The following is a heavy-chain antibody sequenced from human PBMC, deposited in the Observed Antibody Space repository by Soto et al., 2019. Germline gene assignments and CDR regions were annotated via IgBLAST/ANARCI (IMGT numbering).Heavy chain of an antibody. Sequence: GGSLRLSCAASGFTFSSYGMHWVRQAPGKGLEWVAVIWYDGSNKYYADSVKGRFTISRDNSKNTLYLQMNSLRAEDTAVYDCAKDLCRVEMASPGGPNYAFHMWGQGTMVTVSS. J-gene: IGHJ3*02. CDR2: IWYDGSNK. CDR3: AKDLCRVEMASPGGPNYAFHM. D-gene: IGHD3-16*01. V-gene: IGHV3-33*06. CDR1: GFTFSSYG.